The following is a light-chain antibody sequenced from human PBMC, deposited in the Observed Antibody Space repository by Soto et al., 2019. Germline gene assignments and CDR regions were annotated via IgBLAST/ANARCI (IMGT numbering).Light chain of an antibody. Sequence: QSLLTQPASVAGAPGPSITISCTGTSSDVGSYNYVSWYQQHPGKAPKLMIYEVSDRPSGISSRFSGSKSGNTASLTISGLQTEDEADYYCSSYTSSSTLFGTGTKVTVL. CDR3: SSYTSSSTL. V-gene: IGLV2-14*01. J-gene: IGLJ1*01. CDR2: EVS. CDR1: SSDVGSYNY.